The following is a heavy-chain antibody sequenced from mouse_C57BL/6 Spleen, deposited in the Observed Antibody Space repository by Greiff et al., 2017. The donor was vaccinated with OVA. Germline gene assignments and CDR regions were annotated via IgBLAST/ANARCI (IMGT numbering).Heavy chain of an antibody. CDR2: ILPGGGST. V-gene: IGHV1-9*01. Sequence: QVQLQQSGAELMKPGASVKLSCTATGYTFTGYWIEWVKQTPGHGLEWIGEILPGGGSTNYTAKFKGKATITADTASNTAYMQLSSLTTEDSAIYYCARGYYDYETFAYWGQGTLVTVSA. J-gene: IGHJ3*01. CDR3: ARGYYDYETFAY. D-gene: IGHD2-4*01. CDR1: GYTFTGYW.